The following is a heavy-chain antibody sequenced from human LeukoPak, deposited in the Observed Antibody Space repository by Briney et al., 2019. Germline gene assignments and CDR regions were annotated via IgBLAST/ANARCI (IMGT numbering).Heavy chain of an antibody. Sequence: PSETLSLTCTVSGDSISSYNYYWGWVRQAPGTGLEWIGSIFYTGSAYYDPSLKSRVTISVDTSKNQFSLNLTSVTAADTAVYYCVRLTTYYFDYWGQGTLVTVSS. CDR1: GDSISSYNYY. D-gene: IGHD3-22*01. CDR2: IFYTGSA. CDR3: VRLTTYYFDY. V-gene: IGHV4-39*01. J-gene: IGHJ4*02.